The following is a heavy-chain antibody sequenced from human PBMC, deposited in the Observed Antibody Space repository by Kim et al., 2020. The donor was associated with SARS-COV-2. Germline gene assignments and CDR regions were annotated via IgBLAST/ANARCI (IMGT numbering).Heavy chain of an antibody. CDR3: ASWESIPYYYYGMDV. Sequence: QKIQGRVPITRDTSASTAYMELSSLRSEDTAVYYCASWESIPYYYYGMDVWGQGTTVTVSS. J-gene: IGHJ6*02. D-gene: IGHD1-26*01. V-gene: IGHV1-3*01.